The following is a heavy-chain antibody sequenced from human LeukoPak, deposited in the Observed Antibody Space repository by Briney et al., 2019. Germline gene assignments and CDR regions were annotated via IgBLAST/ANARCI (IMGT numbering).Heavy chain of an antibody. CDR1: GYRFTSYW. CDR2: IYPGDSDT. J-gene: IGHJ3*02. Sequence: GESLQISCKGSGYRFTSYWIGWVRQMPGKGLEWMGIIYPGDSDTRYSPSFQGQVTISADKSISTAYLQWSSLKASDTAMYYCARHEVEMATIDAFDIWGQGTMVTVSS. D-gene: IGHD5-24*01. V-gene: IGHV5-51*01. CDR3: ARHEVEMATIDAFDI.